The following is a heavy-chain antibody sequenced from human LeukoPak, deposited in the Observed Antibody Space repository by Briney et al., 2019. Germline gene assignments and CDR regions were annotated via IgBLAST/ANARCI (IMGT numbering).Heavy chain of an antibody. Sequence: PGGSLILSCVASGFTFSSYWMHWVRQAPGKGLVWVSRINGDGSSTSYADSVRGRFTISRDNAKNTLNLQMTSLRAEDTAVYYCVRVYPTTAPWGQGTLVTVSS. V-gene: IGHV3-74*01. J-gene: IGHJ5*02. CDR2: INGDGSST. D-gene: IGHD4-17*01. CDR3: VRVYPTTAP. CDR1: GFTFSSYW.